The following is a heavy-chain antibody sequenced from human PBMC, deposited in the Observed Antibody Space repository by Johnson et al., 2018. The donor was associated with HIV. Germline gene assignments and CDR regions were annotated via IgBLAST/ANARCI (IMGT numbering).Heavy chain of an antibody. V-gene: IGHV3-23*04. CDR1: GFTFSSYA. CDR3: AKDTEGSGYAFDI. D-gene: IGHD3-22*01. Sequence: MQLVESGGGLVQPGGSLRLSCAASGFTFSSYAMSWVSQAPGKGLEWVSAISGSGGSTYYADSVKGRFTISRDNSKNTLYLQMNSLRAEDTAVYYCAKDTEGSGYAFDIWGQGTMVTVSS. CDR2: ISGSGGST. J-gene: IGHJ3*02.